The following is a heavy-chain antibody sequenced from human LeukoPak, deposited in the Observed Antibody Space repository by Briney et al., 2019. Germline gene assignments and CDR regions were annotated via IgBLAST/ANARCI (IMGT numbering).Heavy chain of an antibody. CDR2: INHSGST. D-gene: IGHD6-6*01. CDR1: GGSFSGYY. CDR3: ARGLSSSSLYYFDY. Sequence: SETLSLTCAVYGGSFSGYYWSWIRQPPGKGLERIGEINHSGSTNYNPSLKSRVTISVDTSKNQFSLKLSSVTAADTAVYYCARGLSSSSLYYFDYWGQGTLVTASS. J-gene: IGHJ4*02. V-gene: IGHV4-34*01.